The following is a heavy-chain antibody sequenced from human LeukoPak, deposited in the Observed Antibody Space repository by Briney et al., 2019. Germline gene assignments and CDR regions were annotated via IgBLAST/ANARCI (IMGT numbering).Heavy chain of an antibody. CDR2: INHSGST. D-gene: IGHD3-3*01. Sequence: SETLSLTCAVYGGSFSGYYWSWIRQPPGKGLEWIGEINHSGSTNYNPSLKSRVTISVDTSKNQFSLKLSSVTAADTAVYYCARGLGIFGVFFDYWGQGTLVTVSS. CDR1: GGSFSGYY. CDR3: ARGLGIFGVFFDY. V-gene: IGHV4-34*01. J-gene: IGHJ4*02.